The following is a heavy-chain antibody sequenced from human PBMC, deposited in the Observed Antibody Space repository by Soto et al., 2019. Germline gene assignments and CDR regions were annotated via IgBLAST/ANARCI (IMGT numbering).Heavy chain of an antibody. CDR3: ARDRGAHMVRGVEYYFDY. J-gene: IGHJ4*02. CDR1: GGSISSGDYY. CDR2: IYYSGST. D-gene: IGHD3-10*01. Sequence: PSETLSLTCTVSGGSISSGDYYWSWIRQPPGKGLEWIGYIYYSGSTYYNPSLKSRVTISVDTSKNQFSLKLSSVTAADTAVYYCARDRGAHMVRGVEYYFDYWGQGTLVTVSS. V-gene: IGHV4-30-4*02.